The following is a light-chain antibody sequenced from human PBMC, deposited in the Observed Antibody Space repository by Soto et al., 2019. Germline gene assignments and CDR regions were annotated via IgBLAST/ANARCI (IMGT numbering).Light chain of an antibody. CDR3: AVWDDSLSGMV. CDR1: SSNIETNT. V-gene: IGLV1-44*01. J-gene: IGLJ2*01. Sequence: QSALTQPPSASGTPGQRVTISCSGSSSNIETNTVDWYQHLPGTAPKVLIFNNNQRPSGVPDRFSGSKSGTSASLAISGLQSEDEADYYCAVWDDSLSGMVFGGGTMLTVL. CDR2: NNN.